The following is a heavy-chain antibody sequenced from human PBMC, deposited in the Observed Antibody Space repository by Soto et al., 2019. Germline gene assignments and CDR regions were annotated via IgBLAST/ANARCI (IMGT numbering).Heavy chain of an antibody. D-gene: IGHD1-1*01. CDR2: ISAHNGNT. Sequence: QVHLVQSGAEVKKPGASVKVSCKASGYTFTSYGFTWVRQAPGQGLEWMGWISAHNGNTDYAQKLQGRGIVTRDTSTSTAYMELRSLRSDDTAVYYCARGRYGDYWGQGAVVTVSS. CDR1: GYTFTSYG. V-gene: IGHV1-18*01. CDR3: ARGRYGDY. J-gene: IGHJ4*02.